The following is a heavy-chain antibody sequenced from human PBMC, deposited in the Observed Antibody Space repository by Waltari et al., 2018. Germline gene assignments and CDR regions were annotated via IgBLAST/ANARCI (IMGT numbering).Heavy chain of an antibody. Sequence: EVQLVESGGGLVQPGGSLRLSCAASGFTFSSYLMSWVRQAPGKGLEWVANIKQDGSEKYYVDSVKGRFTISRDNAKNSLYLQMNSLRAEDTAVYYCARDLGSFDYWGQGTLVTVSS. CDR1: GFTFSSYL. V-gene: IGHV3-7*01. D-gene: IGHD3-10*01. CDR2: IKQDGSEK. CDR3: ARDLGSFDY. J-gene: IGHJ4*02.